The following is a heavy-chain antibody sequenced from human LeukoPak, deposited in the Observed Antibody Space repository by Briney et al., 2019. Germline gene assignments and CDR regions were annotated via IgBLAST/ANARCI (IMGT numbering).Heavy chain of an antibody. Sequence: ASVKASCKASGYTFTGYYMHWVRQAPGQGLEWMGWINPNSGGTNYAQKFQGRGTMTRDTSISTAYMELSRLRSDDTAVYYCARSASMVRGVIIPSSYYYYGMDVWGQGTTVTVSS. CDR1: GYTFTGYY. D-gene: IGHD3-10*01. J-gene: IGHJ6*02. CDR3: ARSASMVRGVIIPSSYYYYGMDV. V-gene: IGHV1-2*02. CDR2: INPNSGGT.